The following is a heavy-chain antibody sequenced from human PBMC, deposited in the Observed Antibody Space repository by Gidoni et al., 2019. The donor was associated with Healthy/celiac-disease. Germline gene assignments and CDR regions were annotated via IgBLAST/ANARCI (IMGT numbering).Heavy chain of an antibody. D-gene: IGHD3-3*01. CDR1: GGSFSGYY. CDR3: ARTPELRDFWSGYYWNY. Sequence: QVQLQQWGAGLLKPSETLSLTCAAYGGSFSGYYWSWIRQPPGKGLEWIGEINHSGSTNYNPSLKSRVTISVDTSKNQFSLKLSSVTAADTAVYYCARTPELRDFWSGYYWNYWGQGTLVTVSS. J-gene: IGHJ4*02. CDR2: INHSGST. V-gene: IGHV4-34*01.